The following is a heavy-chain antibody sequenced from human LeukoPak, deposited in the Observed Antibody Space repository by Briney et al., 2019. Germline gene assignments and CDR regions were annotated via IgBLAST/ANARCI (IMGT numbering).Heavy chain of an antibody. CDR2: INHSGST. CDR1: GGSISSSSYY. J-gene: IGHJ6*03. CDR3: ARVIGGYSYGDYYYYYYYMDV. D-gene: IGHD5-18*01. Sequence: SETLSLTCTVSGGSISSSSYYWGWIRQPPGKGLEWIGEINHSGSTNYNPSLKSRVTISVDTSKNQFSLKLSSVTAADTAVYYCARVIGGYSYGDYYYYYYYMDVWGKGTTVTTSS. V-gene: IGHV4-39*07.